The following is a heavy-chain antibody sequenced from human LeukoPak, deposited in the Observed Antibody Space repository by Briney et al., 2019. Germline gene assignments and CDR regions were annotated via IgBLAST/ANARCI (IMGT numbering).Heavy chain of an antibody. Sequence: GASVKVSCKASGYTFTGYYMHWVRQAPGQGLEWMGWINPNSGGTNYAQKFQGGVTMTRDTSISTAYMELSRLRSDDTAMYYCARGLGDDYGDYYFDYWGQGTLVTVSS. D-gene: IGHD4-17*01. V-gene: IGHV1-2*02. J-gene: IGHJ4*02. CDR3: ARGLGDDYGDYYFDY. CDR1: GYTFTGYY. CDR2: INPNSGGT.